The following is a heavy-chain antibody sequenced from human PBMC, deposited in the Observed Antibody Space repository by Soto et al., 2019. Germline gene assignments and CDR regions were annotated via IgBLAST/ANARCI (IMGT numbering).Heavy chain of an antibody. CDR3: VRAGIRNSSGWYENWFDP. J-gene: IGHJ5*02. V-gene: IGHV4-59*01. CDR2: IYYSGST. Sequence: SETLSLTCTVSGGSISSYYWSWIRQPPGKGLEWIGYIYYSGSTNYNPSLKSRVTISVDTSKNQFSLKLSSVTAADTAVYYCVRAGIRNSSGWYENWFDPWGQGTLVTVSS. CDR1: GGSISSYY. D-gene: IGHD6-19*01.